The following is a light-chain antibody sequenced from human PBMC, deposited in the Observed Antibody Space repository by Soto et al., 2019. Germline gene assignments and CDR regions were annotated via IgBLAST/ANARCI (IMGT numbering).Light chain of an antibody. Sequence: QSALTQSASVSGSPGQSIIISCTGTSSDVGSYNYVSWYQHHPGKAPKFMIYDVSNRPSGVSNRFSGPKSGNTASLTISGLQAEDEADYYCSSYTTSGTLVFGSGTKLTVL. J-gene: IGLJ1*01. CDR3: SSYTTSGTLV. CDR2: DVS. CDR1: SSDVGSYNY. V-gene: IGLV2-14*03.